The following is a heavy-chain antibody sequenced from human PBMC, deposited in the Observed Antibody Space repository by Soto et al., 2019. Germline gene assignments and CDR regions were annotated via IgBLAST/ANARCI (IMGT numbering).Heavy chain of an antibody. Sequence: SVKVSCKASGGTFSIYAISWVLQAPVQWLEWMGGIIPIFGTANYAQKFQGRVTITADESTSTAYMELSSLRSEDTAVYYCAREYYYDSSGYYGRQAQDAFDIWGQGTMVTVSS. CDR1: GGTFSIYA. CDR3: AREYYYDSSGYYGRQAQDAFDI. D-gene: IGHD3-22*01. J-gene: IGHJ3*02. V-gene: IGHV1-69*13. CDR2: IIPIFGTA.